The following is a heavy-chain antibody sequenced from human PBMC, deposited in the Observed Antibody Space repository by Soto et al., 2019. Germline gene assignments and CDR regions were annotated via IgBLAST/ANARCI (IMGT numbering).Heavy chain of an antibody. CDR1: GGTSSRHS. CDR2: IIPIFDAT. CDR3: ARDLTSVRGS. J-gene: IGHJ4*02. D-gene: IGHD3-10*01. V-gene: IGHV1-69*01. Sequence: QVQMVQSGAEVKKPGSSARVSCKVSGGTSSRHSISWVRQAPGQGLEWMGGIIPIFDATQYAQKFQGRLTITADESTTTFHMDLSGLRPEDTAIYYCARDLTSVRGSWGQGTLVTVS.